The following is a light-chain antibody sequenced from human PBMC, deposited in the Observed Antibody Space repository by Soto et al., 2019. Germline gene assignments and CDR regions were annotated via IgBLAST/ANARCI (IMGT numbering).Light chain of an antibody. CDR2: RTS. CDR1: QTVNIY. V-gene: IGKV1-39*01. CDR3: QQGSATPFT. J-gene: IGKJ5*01. Sequence: DIQMTQSPSSLSAFVGDRVSITCRASQTVNIYLNWFQQKPGKAPNLLIYRTSTLQGGVPSRFSGSGSGTDFTLTITSLQPEDFATYYCQQGSATPFTFGQGTRLEIK.